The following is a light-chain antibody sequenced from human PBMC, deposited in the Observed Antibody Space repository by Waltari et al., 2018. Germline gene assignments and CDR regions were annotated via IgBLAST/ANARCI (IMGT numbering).Light chain of an antibody. CDR2: ANN. J-gene: IGLJ3*02. CDR3: ATWDATLDTWM. Sequence: QSVVTQSPSASGAPGQRVTLSCSESSSNLATDIVNWYQQFPGTAPKLLIYANNQRPSGVPGRFSGSRSGTSASLVISGLQSEDEADYYCATWDATLDTWMFGGGTKVTVL. V-gene: IGLV1-44*01. CDR1: SSNLATDI.